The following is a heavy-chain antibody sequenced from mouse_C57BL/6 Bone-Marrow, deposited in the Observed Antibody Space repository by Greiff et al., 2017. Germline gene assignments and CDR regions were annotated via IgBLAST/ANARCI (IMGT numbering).Heavy chain of an antibody. D-gene: IGHD2-5*01. CDR2: IYPGSGST. J-gene: IGHJ1*03. CDR3: ARPYYSNYWYFDV. CDR1: GYTFTSYC. Sequence: VKLQQPGAELVKPGASVKMSCKASGYTFTSYCITWVKQRPGQGLEWIGDIYPGSGSTNYNEKFKSKATLTVDTSSSTAYMQLSSLTSEDSAVYYCARPYYSNYWYFDVWGTGTTVTVSS. V-gene: IGHV1-55*01.